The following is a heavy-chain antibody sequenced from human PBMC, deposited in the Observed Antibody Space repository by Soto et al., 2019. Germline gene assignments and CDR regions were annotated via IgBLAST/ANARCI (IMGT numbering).Heavy chain of an antibody. Sequence: QVQLVQSGAEVKTPGSSVKVSCTTSGGIISSFAINWVRQAPGQGLEWMGGIIPSDGTTKYAGNFQGRVTITADASTSTAYMALSSLRPEDTAVYYCARSFTKSRRGGVALDYWGQGTLLTVSP. CDR2: IIPSDGTT. J-gene: IGHJ4*02. D-gene: IGHD3-3*01. V-gene: IGHV1-69*01. CDR3: ARSFTKSRRGGVALDY. CDR1: GGIISSFA.